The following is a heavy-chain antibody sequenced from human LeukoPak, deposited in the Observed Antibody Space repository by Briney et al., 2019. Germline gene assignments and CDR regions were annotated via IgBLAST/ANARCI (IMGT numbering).Heavy chain of an antibody. Sequence: PSETLSLTCAAYGGSFSGYYWSWLRQPPGKGLEWIGSIYYSGSTYYNPSLKSRVTISVDTSKNQFSLKLSSVTAADTAVYYCAREGYYYDSSGYLGDFDYWGQGTLVTVSS. V-gene: IGHV4-34*01. CDR2: IYYSGST. CDR3: AREGYYYDSSGYLGDFDY. J-gene: IGHJ4*02. D-gene: IGHD3-22*01. CDR1: GGSFSGYY.